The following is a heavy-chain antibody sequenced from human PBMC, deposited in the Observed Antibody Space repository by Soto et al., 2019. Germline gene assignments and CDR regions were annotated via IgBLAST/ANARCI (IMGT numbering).Heavy chain of an antibody. J-gene: IGHJ4*02. CDR2: IYYSGST. D-gene: IGHD5-12*01. Sequence: QVQLQESGPGLVKPSATLSLTCTVSGGSISSYYWSWIRQPPGKGLEWIGDIYYSGSTNYNPSLKSRVTISVDTSMNKFSLKLSSVTAADTAVYYCARAYGGYADYWGQGALVTVSS. CDR1: GGSISSYY. V-gene: IGHV4-59*01. CDR3: ARAYGGYADY.